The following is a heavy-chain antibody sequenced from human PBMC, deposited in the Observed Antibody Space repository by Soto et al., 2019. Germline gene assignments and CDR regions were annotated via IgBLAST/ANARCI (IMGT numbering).Heavy chain of an antibody. CDR1: GGSISSYY. V-gene: IGHV4-59*01. J-gene: IGHJ3*02. CDR2: IYYSGST. CDR3: AVKGRDAFDI. Sequence: SETLSLTCTVSGGSISSYYWSWIRQPPGKGLEWIGYIYYSGSTNYNPSLKSRVTISVDTSKNQFSLKLSSVTAADTAVYYCAVKGRDAFDIWGQGTMVTVSS.